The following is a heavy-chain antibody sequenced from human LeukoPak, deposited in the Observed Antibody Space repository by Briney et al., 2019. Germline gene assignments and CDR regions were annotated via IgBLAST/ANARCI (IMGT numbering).Heavy chain of an antibody. CDR1: GFTFSSYG. CDR3: AKENDFWSGYSLDLDY. J-gene: IGHJ4*02. D-gene: IGHD3-3*01. CDR2: IRYDGSNK. V-gene: IGHV3-30*02. Sequence: GGSLRLSCAASGFTFSSYGMHWVRQAPGKGLEWVAFIRYDGSNKYYADSVKGRFTISRDNSKNTLYLQMNSLRAEDTAVYYCAKENDFWSGYSLDLDYWGQGTLVTVSS.